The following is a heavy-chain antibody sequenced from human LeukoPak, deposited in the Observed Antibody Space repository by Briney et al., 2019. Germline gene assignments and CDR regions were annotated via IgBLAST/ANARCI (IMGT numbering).Heavy chain of an antibody. CDR2: INSDGSST. D-gene: IGHD2/OR15-2a*01. Sequence: GGSLRLSCAASGFTFSSYWMYWVRQAPGKGVVWVSRINSDGSSTTYEDSVKGRFTISRDNAKNTLYLQMNSLRVEDTAVYYCARDRMNINGGWGQGTLVTVSS. CDR3: ARDRMNINGG. V-gene: IGHV3-74*01. J-gene: IGHJ4*02. CDR1: GFTFSSYW.